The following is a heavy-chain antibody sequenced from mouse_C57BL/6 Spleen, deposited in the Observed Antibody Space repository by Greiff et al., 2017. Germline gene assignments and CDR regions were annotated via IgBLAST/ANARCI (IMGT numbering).Heavy chain of an antibody. Sequence: QVQLKQSGAELVKPGASVKMSCKASGYTFTSYWITWVKQRPGQGLEWIGDIYPGSGSTNYNEKFKSKATLTVDTSSSTAYMQLSSLTSEDSAVYYCARSKLGREWFAYWGQGTLVTVSA. J-gene: IGHJ3*01. CDR3: ARSKLGREWFAY. D-gene: IGHD4-1*01. CDR2: IYPGSGST. CDR1: GYTFTSYW. V-gene: IGHV1-55*01.